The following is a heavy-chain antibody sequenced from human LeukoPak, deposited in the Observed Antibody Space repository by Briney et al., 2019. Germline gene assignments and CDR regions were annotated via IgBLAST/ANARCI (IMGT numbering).Heavy chain of an antibody. CDR3: ARDKQKIRTRDTSYFYFYYGMDV. D-gene: IGHD2-21*02. CDR1: GFTFSDYY. Sequence: GGSLRLSCAASGFTFSDYYMGWIRQAPGKGLEWISYISSGGTTIHYADSVKGRFTTSRDNAKNSLYLQLSSLKTEDTAVYYCARDKQKIRTRDTSYFYFYYGMDVWGHGTTVTVSS. J-gene: IGHJ6*02. CDR2: ISSGGTTI. V-gene: IGHV3-11*01.